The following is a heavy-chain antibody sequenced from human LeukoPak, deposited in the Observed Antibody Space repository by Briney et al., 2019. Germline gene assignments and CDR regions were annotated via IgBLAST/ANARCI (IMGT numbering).Heavy chain of an antibody. J-gene: IGHJ5*02. V-gene: IGHV1-2*02. D-gene: IGHD3-22*01. Sequence: ASVKVSFKASGYTFTVYYMHWVRQAPGRGLEWMGWINPNSGGTKYAQKFQGRVTMTRDTSISTAYMELSRLRSDDTAVHYCARESPPGGSSGSATWFDPWGQGTLVTVSS. CDR3: ARESPPGGSSGSATWFDP. CDR1: GYTFTVYY. CDR2: INPNSGGT.